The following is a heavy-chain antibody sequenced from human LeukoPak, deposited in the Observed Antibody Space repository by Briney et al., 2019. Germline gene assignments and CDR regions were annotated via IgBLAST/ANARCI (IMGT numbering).Heavy chain of an antibody. CDR3: ARGGSGWYSFDY. Sequence: ASVKVSCKASGYTFTSYDINWVRQATGQGLEWMGWMNPNSGNTGYAQKFQGRVTMTRNTSISTAYMELSRLRSDDTAVYYCARGGSGWYSFDYWGQGTLVTVSS. D-gene: IGHD6-19*01. CDR1: GYTFTSYD. J-gene: IGHJ4*02. CDR2: MNPNSGNT. V-gene: IGHV1-8*01.